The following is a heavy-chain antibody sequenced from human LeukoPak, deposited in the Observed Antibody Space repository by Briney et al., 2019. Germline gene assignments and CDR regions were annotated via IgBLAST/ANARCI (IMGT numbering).Heavy chain of an antibody. V-gene: IGHV4-59*01. CDR2: IYYSGST. D-gene: IGHD3/OR15-3a*01. CDR3: ARGQRGLPY. J-gene: IGHJ4*02. Sequence: PAETLSLTCTVSGGSISPYYWTWVRQPPGKGLEWIGNIYYSGSTDYNPSLKSRVTFSVDTSKNQFSLRLSSVTAADTAMYYCARGQRGLPYWGQGTLVTVSS. CDR1: GGSISPYY.